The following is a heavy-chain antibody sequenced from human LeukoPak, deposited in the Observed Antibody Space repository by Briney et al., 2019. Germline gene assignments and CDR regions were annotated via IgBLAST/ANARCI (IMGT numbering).Heavy chain of an antibody. CDR1: GFTFSSYW. Sequence: GGSLRLSCAASGFTFSSYWMSWVRQAPGKGLEWVANIKQDGSEKYYVDSVKGRFTISRDNAKNSLYLQMNSLRAEDTAVYYCARDRGYCSSTSCSGYYMDVWGKGTTVTVSS. V-gene: IGHV3-7*01. D-gene: IGHD2-2*01. CDR2: IKQDGSEK. J-gene: IGHJ6*03. CDR3: ARDRGYCSSTSCSGYYMDV.